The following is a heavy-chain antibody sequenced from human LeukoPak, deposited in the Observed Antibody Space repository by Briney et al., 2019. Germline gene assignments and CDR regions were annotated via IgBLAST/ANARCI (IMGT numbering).Heavy chain of an antibody. Sequence: GGPLRLSCAASGFTFSTYWMTWVRQAPGKGLEWVASLNQDGSEKYYVDSVKGRFTISRDNAQKSLYLEMKSLSAKHTAVYYCARAVTSTEGYWGQGTLVTVSS. J-gene: IGHJ4*02. CDR2: LNQDGSEK. CDR3: ARAVTSTEGY. CDR1: GFTFSTYW. V-gene: IGHV3-7*03.